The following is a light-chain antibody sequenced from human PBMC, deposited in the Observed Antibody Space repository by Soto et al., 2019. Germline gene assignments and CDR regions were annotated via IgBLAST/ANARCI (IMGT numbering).Light chain of an antibody. Sequence: VFTQSPGTLSLSPGERATLSCRASQSVDRSDIAWYQQKPGQAPRLLIYSTSIRAAGIPDRFSVSGSGTDFSLTISRXEPEDFAVYYCQHFGRSPLTFGGGTKVDIK. CDR3: QHFGRSPLT. CDR1: QSVDRSD. CDR2: STS. J-gene: IGKJ4*01. V-gene: IGKV3-20*01.